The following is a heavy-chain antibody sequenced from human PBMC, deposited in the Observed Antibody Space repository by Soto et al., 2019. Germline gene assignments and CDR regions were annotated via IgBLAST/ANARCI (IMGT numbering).Heavy chain of an antibody. J-gene: IGHJ6*02. CDR1: GYTFTGYY. CDR3: ARDYYGGYSYYYGMDA. V-gene: IGHV1-2*02. CDR2: INPNSGGT. D-gene: IGHD3-10*01. Sequence: ASVKVSCKASGYTFTGYYMHWVRQAPGQGLEWMGWINPNSGGTNYAQKFQGRVTMTRDTSISTAYMELSRLRSDDTAVYYCARDYYGGYSYYYGMDAWGQGTTVTVSS.